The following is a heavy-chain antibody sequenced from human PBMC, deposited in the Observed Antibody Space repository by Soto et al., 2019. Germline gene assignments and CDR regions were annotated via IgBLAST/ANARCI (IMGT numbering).Heavy chain of an antibody. CDR2: IYPGDSDT. D-gene: IGHD3-9*01. Sequence: LGESLKVSCKGSWYSCTNYCSGCVRQMHGKGLEWMGIIYPGDSDTRYSPSFQGQVTISADKSISTAYLQWSSLKASDTAIYYCARLGDILTGPDYWGQGTLVTVSS. CDR3: ARLGDILTGPDY. V-gene: IGHV5-51*01. J-gene: IGHJ4*02. CDR1: WYSCTNYC.